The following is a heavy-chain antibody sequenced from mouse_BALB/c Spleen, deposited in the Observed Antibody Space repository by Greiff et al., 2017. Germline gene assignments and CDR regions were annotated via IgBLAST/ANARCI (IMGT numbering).Heavy chain of an antibody. CDR2: INPYNDGT. CDR3: ARGGDYYGSRYYFDY. D-gene: IGHD1-1*01. Sequence: EVQRVESGPELVKPGASVKMSCKASGYTFTSYVMHWVKQKPGQGLEWIGYINPYNDGTKYNEKFKGKATLTSDKSSSTAYMELSSLTSEDSAVYYCARGGDYYGSRYYFDYWGQGTTLTVSS. V-gene: IGHV1-14*01. CDR1: GYTFTSYV. J-gene: IGHJ2*01.